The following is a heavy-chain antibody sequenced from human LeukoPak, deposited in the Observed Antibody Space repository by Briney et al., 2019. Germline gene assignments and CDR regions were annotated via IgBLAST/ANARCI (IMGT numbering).Heavy chain of an antibody. CDR2: IYYSGST. CDR3: ARGTTYYYDSSGYGNAFDI. V-gene: IGHV4-30-4*08. CDR1: GGSISSGDYY. D-gene: IGHD3-22*01. Sequence: SQTLSLTCTVSGGSISSGDYYWSWIRQPPGKGLEWIGYIYYSGSTYYNPSLKSRVTISVDTSKNQFSLKLSSVTAADTAVYYCARGTTYYYDSSGYGNAFDIWGQGTMVTVSS. J-gene: IGHJ3*02.